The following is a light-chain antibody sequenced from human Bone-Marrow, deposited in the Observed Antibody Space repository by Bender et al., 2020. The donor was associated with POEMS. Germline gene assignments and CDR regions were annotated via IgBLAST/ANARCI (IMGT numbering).Light chain of an antibody. Sequence: SYELTQPPSVSVSPGQTARITCSGDALPKHYAYWYQQKPGQAPVLVIYKDSERPSGIPERFSGSSSGNTATLTISGTQAMDEADYYCQTWGPGFHEFGGGTKLTVL. CDR1: ALPKHY. CDR3: QTWGPGFHE. J-gene: IGLJ3*02. CDR2: KDS. V-gene: IGLV3-25*02.